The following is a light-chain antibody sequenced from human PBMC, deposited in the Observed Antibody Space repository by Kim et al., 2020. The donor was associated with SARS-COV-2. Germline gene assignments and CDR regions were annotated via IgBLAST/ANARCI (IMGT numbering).Light chain of an antibody. CDR2: KVS. CDR3: MYGTRWPPSFT. V-gene: IGKV2-30*01. CDR1: QSLVFSDGKTY. J-gene: IGKJ4*01. Sequence: VIMTQSPLSLPVTLGQPASISCRSSQSLVFSDGKTYLNWFHQRPGQSPRRLIYKVSNRDSGVPDRFSGGGSGTDFTLKISRVEAEDVGVYYCMYGTRWPPSFTFGGGTKVDIK.